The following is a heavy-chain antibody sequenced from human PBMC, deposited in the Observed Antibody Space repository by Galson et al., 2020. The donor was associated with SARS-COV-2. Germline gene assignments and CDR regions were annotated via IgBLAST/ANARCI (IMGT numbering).Heavy chain of an antibody. V-gene: IGHV3-48*02. J-gene: IGHJ4*02. CDR2: ISGSGVTK. D-gene: IGHD5-12*01. CDR1: GFSFSSHG. CDR3: ARDRGWLQTDYFDH. Sequence: GESLKISCVASGFSFSSHGMSWVRLAPGKGLEWIAYISGSGVTKYYADSVKGRFIIFRDNGKNEMSMEMTSLRDEDTARYYCARDRGWLQTDYFDHWGQGILVTVSS.